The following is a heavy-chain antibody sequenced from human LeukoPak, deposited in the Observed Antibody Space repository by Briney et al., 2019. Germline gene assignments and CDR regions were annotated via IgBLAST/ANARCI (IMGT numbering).Heavy chain of an antibody. CDR1: GESFSGYY. Sequence: PSETLSLTCAVYGESFSGYYWSWIRQPPGKGLEWIGEINHSGRTNYNPSLKSRLTISVDTSKNQFSLTLNPVTAADTAVYYCARGPPYYYDGGGYYYFDYWGQGTLVTVSS. D-gene: IGHD3-22*01. V-gene: IGHV4-34*01. CDR3: ARGPPYYYDGGGYYYFDY. CDR2: INHSGRT. J-gene: IGHJ4*02.